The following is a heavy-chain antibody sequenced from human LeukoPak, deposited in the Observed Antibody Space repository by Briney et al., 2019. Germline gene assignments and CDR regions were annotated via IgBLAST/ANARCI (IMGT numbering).Heavy chain of an antibody. CDR3: AKGDDILTGYLYFDY. D-gene: IGHD3-9*01. CDR2: ISGSDGTT. Sequence: PGGSLRLSCAASGFTFSSYAMNWIRQAPGKGLEWVSAISGSDGTTYYADSVKGRFTISRDNSKNTLYLQMNSLRAEDTAVYYCAKGDDILTGYLYFDYWGQGTLVTVSS. J-gene: IGHJ4*02. CDR1: GFTFSSYA. V-gene: IGHV3-23*01.